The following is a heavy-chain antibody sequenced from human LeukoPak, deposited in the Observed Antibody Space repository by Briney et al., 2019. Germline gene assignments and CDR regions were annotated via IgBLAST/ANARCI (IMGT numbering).Heavy chain of an antibody. Sequence: GASVKVSCKASGYTFTSYYMHWVRQPPGQGLEWMGIINPSGGSTSYAQKFQGRVTMTRDTSTSTVYMELSSLRSEDTAVYYCARDLGDIVVVPAALGYWGQGTLVTVSS. CDR2: INPSGGST. J-gene: IGHJ4*02. CDR1: GYTFTSYY. CDR3: ARDLGDIVVVPAALGY. D-gene: IGHD2-2*01. V-gene: IGHV1-46*01.